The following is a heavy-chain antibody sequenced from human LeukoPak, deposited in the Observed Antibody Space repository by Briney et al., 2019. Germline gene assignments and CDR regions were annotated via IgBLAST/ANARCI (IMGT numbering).Heavy chain of an antibody. D-gene: IGHD5-24*01. J-gene: IGHJ4*02. CDR1: GFTFSSYS. CDR3: AGAGREMELDY. V-gene: IGHV3-21*01. Sequence: GGSLRLSCAASGFTFSSYSMNWVRQAPGKGLEWVSSISSSSSYIYYADSVKGRFTISRDNAKNSLYLQMNSLRAEDTAVYYCAGAGREMELDYWGRGTLVTVSS. CDR2: ISSSSSYI.